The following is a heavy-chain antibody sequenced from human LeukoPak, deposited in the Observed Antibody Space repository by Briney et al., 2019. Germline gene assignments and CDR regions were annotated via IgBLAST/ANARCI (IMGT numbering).Heavy chain of an antibody. D-gene: IGHD3-9*01. CDR3: ARADGLRYFDWPEAHFDY. V-gene: IGHV1-18*01. CDR1: GYTFTSYG. Sequence: GASVKVSCKASGYTFTSYGISWGRQAPGQELEWLGWISAYNGNTNYAQKLQGRVTMTTDTSTSTAYMELRSLRSDDTAVYYCARADGLRYFDWPEAHFDYWGQGTLVTVSS. CDR2: ISAYNGNT. J-gene: IGHJ4*02.